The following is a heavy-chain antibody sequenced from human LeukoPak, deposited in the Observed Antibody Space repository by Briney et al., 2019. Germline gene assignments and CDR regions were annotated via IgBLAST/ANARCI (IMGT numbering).Heavy chain of an antibody. CDR3: TRQWVMGTDY. V-gene: IGHV4-30-2*03. CDR1: GGSISSGGYS. Sequence: SETLSLTCAVSGGSISSGGYSWSWIRQPPGKALEWIGYIYHRGNTYYSPSLRSRVTVSVDTSKNQFSLNLRSVTAADTAVYYCTRQWVMGTDYWGQGILVTVSS. J-gene: IGHJ4*02. D-gene: IGHD2-21*01. CDR2: IYHRGNT.